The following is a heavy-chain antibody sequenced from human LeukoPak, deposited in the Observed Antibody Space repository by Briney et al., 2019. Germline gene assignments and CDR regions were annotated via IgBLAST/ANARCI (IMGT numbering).Heavy chain of an antibody. CDR2: ISSSSTNI. V-gene: IGHV3-48*01. D-gene: IGHD5-24*01. CDR1: GFTLGTYI. J-gene: IGHJ4*02. Sequence: GGSLRLSCAASGFTLGTYIMNWVRQAPGKGLEWVSYISSSSTNIYYADSVKGRFTISRDNAKNSLYLHMNSLRAEDTAVYYCARERVVRWLQLVPYWGQGTLVTVSS. CDR3: ARERVVRWLQLVPY.